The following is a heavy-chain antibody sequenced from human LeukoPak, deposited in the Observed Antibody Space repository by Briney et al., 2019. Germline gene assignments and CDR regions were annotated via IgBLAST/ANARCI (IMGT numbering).Heavy chain of an antibody. J-gene: IGHJ3*02. CDR2: IYSGGST. CDR1: GFTFSSYA. D-gene: IGHD6-6*01. V-gene: IGHV3-66*01. CDR3: ARAPVAAHAFDI. Sequence: PGGSLRLSCAASGFTFSSYAMSWVRQAPGKGLEWVSVIYSGGSTYYADSVKGRFTISRDNSKNTLYLQMNSLRAEDTAVYYCARAPVAAHAFDIWGQGTMVTVSS.